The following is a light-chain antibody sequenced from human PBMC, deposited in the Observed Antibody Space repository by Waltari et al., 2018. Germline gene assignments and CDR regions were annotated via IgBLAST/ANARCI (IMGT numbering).Light chain of an antibody. CDR1: QYVNIH. V-gene: IGKV3-15*01. CDR3: QQYNDWPRT. Sequence: LSVSPGESATLSCRASQYVNIHLDWYQQKPGQAPRLLIYAASTRATGVPARFSGSGSGTDFTLTISSLQSEDFAVYYCQQYNDWPRTFGLGTKVEIK. CDR2: AAS. J-gene: IGKJ1*01.